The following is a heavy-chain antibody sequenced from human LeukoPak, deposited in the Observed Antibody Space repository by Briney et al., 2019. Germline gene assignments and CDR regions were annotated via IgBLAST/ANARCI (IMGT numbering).Heavy chain of an antibody. J-gene: IGHJ4*02. CDR2: IIPIFGTA. D-gene: IGHD3-3*01. CDR3: ARARRITIFGADDY. Sequence: GASVKVSCKASGGTFSSYAISWVRQAPGQGLEWMGGIIPIFGTANYAQKFQGRVTITADESTSTAYMELSSLRSEDTAVYYCARARRITIFGADDYWGQGTLVTVPS. V-gene: IGHV1-69*13. CDR1: GGTFSSYA.